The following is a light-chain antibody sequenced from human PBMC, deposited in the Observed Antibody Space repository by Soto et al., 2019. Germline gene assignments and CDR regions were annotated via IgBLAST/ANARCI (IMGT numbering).Light chain of an antibody. J-gene: IGKJ4*01. Sequence: TQMTHSPSSLSASFGDRITMNCRASRDIGSDLSWYQQKPGKAPTLLIYAASNLQSGVPSRFRGSRSGTEFTLTISRLEPEDFAVYFCQQYGYSPGLACGGGTKVDI. CDR1: RDIGSD. CDR2: AAS. CDR3: QQYGYSPGLA. V-gene: IGKV1-6*02.